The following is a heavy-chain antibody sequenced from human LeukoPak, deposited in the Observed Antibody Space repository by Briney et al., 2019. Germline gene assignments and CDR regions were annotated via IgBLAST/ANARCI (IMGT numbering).Heavy chain of an antibody. CDR1: GFSFSGEA. Sequence: GRSLRLSCAASGFSFSGEAIHWVRQAPGKGLEWVALIWSDGSQTKYAGSVKGRFTVSRDNSKNTAFLQMSGLTVEDTAVYYCAGAAGLGNYLIDYWGQGTLVTVSS. D-gene: IGHD3-16*01. V-gene: IGHV3-33*01. CDR2: IWSDGSQT. J-gene: IGHJ4*02. CDR3: AGAAGLGNYLIDY.